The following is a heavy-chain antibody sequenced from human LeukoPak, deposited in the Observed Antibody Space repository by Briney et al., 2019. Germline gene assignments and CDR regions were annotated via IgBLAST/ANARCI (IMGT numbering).Heavy chain of an antibody. CDR3: ARGDWAPFDY. Sequence: GGSLRLSCAASGFTFIKYAMSWVRQAPGKGLEWVSAISGSGGSTYYADSVKGRFTISRDNAKNSLYLQINSLRAEDTAVYYCARGDWAPFDYWGQGSLLTVSS. D-gene: IGHD2-21*02. J-gene: IGHJ4*02. CDR2: ISGSGGST. V-gene: IGHV3-23*01. CDR1: GFTFIKYA.